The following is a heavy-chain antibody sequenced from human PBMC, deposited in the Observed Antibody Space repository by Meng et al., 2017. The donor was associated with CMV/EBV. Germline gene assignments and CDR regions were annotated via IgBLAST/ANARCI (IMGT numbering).Heavy chain of an antibody. V-gene: IGHV1-69*05. D-gene: IGHD2-2*01. CDR3: ASKIVPAAKEAYYYGMDV. CDR2: IIPIFGTA. J-gene: IGHJ6*02. CDR1: GGTFSSYA. Sequence: SVKVSCKASGGTFSSYAISWVRQAPGQGLEWIGGIIPIFGTANYAQKFQGRVTITTDESTSTAYMELSSLRSEDTAVYYCASKIVPAAKEAYYYGMDVWGQGTTVTVSS.